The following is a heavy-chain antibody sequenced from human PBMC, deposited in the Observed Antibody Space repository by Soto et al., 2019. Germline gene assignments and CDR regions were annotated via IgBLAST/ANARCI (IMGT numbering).Heavy chain of an antibody. CDR1: GGSISSSSYY. CDR2: IYYSGST. D-gene: IGHD1-7*01. Sequence: SETLSLTCTVSGGSISSSSYYWGWIRQPPGKGLEWIGSIYYSGSTYYNPSLKSRVTISVDTSKNQFSLKLSSVTAADTAVYYCARGDLELNFDYWGQGTLVTVSS. CDR3: ARGDLELNFDY. V-gene: IGHV4-39*01. J-gene: IGHJ4*02.